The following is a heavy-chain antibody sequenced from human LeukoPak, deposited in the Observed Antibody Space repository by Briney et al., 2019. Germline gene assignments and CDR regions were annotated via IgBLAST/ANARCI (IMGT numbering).Heavy chain of an antibody. V-gene: IGHV3-30*02. J-gene: IGHJ4*02. CDR2: IRYDENNK. D-gene: IGHD3-22*01. CDR1: GFTFSSYG. CDR3: AKDKTYYYDDRGFDY. Sequence: GGSLRLSCAASGFTFSSYGMHWVRQAPGKGLEWVAFIRYDENNKYYADSVKGRFTISRDNSKNTLYLQMHSLRAEDTAVYYCAKDKTYYYDDRGFDYWGQGTLVTVSS.